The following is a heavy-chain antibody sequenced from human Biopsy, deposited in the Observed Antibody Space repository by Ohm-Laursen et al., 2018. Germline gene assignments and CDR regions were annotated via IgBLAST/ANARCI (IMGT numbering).Heavy chain of an antibody. D-gene: IGHD6-19*01. CDR1: GFSFTGYY. CDR2: INPSGGST. V-gene: IGHV1-46*01. CDR3: ARAVAGTGGVFDS. J-gene: IGHJ4*02. Sequence: GASVKVSCKASGFSFTGYYIHWVRQAPGQGLEWMASINPSGGSTTYAQRFQGRLIMTRDTSTSSIYMELSSLRSEDTVIYFCARAVAGTGGVFDSWGQGTLVTVSS.